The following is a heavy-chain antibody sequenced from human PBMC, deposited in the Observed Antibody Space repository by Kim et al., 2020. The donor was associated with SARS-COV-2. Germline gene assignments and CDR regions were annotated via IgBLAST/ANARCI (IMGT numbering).Heavy chain of an antibody. CDR2: IYSGGST. V-gene: IGHV3-53*01. CDR3: ARDSYYYDSSGYYLGDYYYGMDV. CDR1: GFTVSSNY. D-gene: IGHD3-22*01. Sequence: GGSLRLSCAASGFTVSSNYMSWVRQAPGKGLEWVSVIYSGGSTYYADSVKGRFTISRDNSKNTLYLQMNSLRAEDTAVYYCARDSYYYDSSGYYLGDYYYGMDVWGQGTTVTVSS. J-gene: IGHJ6*02.